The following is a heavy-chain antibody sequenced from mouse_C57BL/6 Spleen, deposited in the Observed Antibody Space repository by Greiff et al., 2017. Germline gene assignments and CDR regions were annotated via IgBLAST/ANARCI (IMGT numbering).Heavy chain of an antibody. Sequence: VQLQQPGAELVMPGASVKLSCKASGYTFTSYWMHWVKQRPGQGLEWIGEIDPSDSYTNYNQKFKGKSTLTVDKSSSTAYMQLSSLTSEDSAVYACARGDYYGSSFAYWGQGTLVTVA. J-gene: IGHJ3*01. D-gene: IGHD1-1*01. CDR3: ARGDYYGSSFAY. V-gene: IGHV1-69*01. CDR1: GYTFTSYW. CDR2: IDPSDSYT.